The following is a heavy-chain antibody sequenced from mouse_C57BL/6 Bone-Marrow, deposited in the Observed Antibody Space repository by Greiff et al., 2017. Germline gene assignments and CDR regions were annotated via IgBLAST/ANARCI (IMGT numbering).Heavy chain of an antibody. Sequence: EVQLVESGGDLVKPGGSLKLSCAASGFTFSSYGMSWVRQTPDKRLEWVATISSGGSYTYYPDSVKGRFTISRDNAKHTLYLQMSSLKSEDTAMYYCARLEVLPLLPLITTVVAKGYWGQGTTLTVSS. CDR3: ARLEVLPLLPLITTVVAKGY. CDR2: ISSGGSYT. D-gene: IGHD1-1*01. V-gene: IGHV5-6*01. J-gene: IGHJ2*01. CDR1: GFTFSSYG.